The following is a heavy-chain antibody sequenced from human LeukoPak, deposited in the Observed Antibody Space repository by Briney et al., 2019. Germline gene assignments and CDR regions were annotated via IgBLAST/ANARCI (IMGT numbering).Heavy chain of an antibody. CDR2: IYHTGST. Sequence: SETLSLTCDVSGGSISSGLYSWSWIRQPLGKGLEWIGYIYHTGSTYYNPSLKSRVTISVDTSKNQFSLRLSSVTAADTAVYYCARLQYCSGISCYWFDPWGQGTLVTVSS. CDR3: ARLQYCSGISCYWFDP. D-gene: IGHD2-2*01. V-gene: IGHV4-30-2*01. J-gene: IGHJ5*02. CDR1: GGSISSGLYS.